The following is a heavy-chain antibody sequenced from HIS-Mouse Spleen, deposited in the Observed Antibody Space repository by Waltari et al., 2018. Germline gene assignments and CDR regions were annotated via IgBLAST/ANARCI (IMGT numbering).Heavy chain of an antibody. CDR2: SSSSSSYI. D-gene: IGHD7-27*01. CDR3: ARRLLTGDAFDI. Sequence: EVQLVQSGGGLVKPGGSLRLSCAASGFTFSSYSMNWVRQAPGKGLGLVSSSSSSSSYIYYADSVKGRFTISRDNAKNSLYLQMNSLRAEDTAVYYCARRLLTGDAFDIWGQGTMVTVSS. J-gene: IGHJ3*02. V-gene: IGHV3-21*01. CDR1: GFTFSSYS.